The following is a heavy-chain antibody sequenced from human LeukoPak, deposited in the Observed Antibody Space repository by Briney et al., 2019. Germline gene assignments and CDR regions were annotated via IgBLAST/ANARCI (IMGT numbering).Heavy chain of an antibody. V-gene: IGHV4-39*01. Sequence: SETLSLTCTVSGGSISSCNYYWDWIRQPPGKGLEWIGSVHCRGSTYYNPSLKSRVAISVDTSKKQLYVKLNSVTAADTAVYYCARPSDTAAAGTPQAFDIWGQGTMVTVSS. CDR3: ARPSDTAAAGTPQAFDI. D-gene: IGHD6-13*01. CDR1: GGSISSCNYY. CDR2: VHCRGST. J-gene: IGHJ3*02.